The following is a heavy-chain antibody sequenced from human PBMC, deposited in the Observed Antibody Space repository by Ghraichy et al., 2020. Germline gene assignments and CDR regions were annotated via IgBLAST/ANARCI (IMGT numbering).Heavy chain of an antibody. CDR1: GGSISSYY. V-gene: IGHV4-59*08. CDR2: IYYSGST. Sequence: SETLSLTCTVSGGSISSYYWSWIRQPPGKGLEWIGYIYYSGSTNYNLSLKSRVTISVDTSKNQFSLKLSSVTAADTAVYYCARLCSSTSCFNYYYYGMDVWGQGTTVTVSS. D-gene: IGHD2-2*01. J-gene: IGHJ6*02. CDR3: ARLCSSTSCFNYYYYGMDV.